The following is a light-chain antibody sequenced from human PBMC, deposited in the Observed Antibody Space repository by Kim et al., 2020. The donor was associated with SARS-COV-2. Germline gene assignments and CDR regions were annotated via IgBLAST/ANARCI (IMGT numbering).Light chain of an antibody. Sequence: PGEGAALCGRASQSVSSSYLALYQQKPGQAPRLLIYGASSRATGIPDRFSGSGSGTDFTLTISRLEPEDFAVYYCQQYGSSPPWTFGQGTKVDIK. V-gene: IGKV3-20*01. CDR2: GAS. CDR1: QSVSSSY. J-gene: IGKJ1*01. CDR3: QQYGSSPPWT.